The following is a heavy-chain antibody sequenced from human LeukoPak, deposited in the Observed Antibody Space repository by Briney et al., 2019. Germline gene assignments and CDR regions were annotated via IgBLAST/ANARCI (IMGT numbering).Heavy chain of an antibody. Sequence: SETLSLTCTVSGGSISSSSYYWGWFRQPPGKGLEWIGSIYYSGSTYYNPSLKSRVTISVDTSKNQFSLKLSSVTAADTAVYYCARGGGKWLRFPENWFDPWGQGTLVTVSS. D-gene: IGHD5-12*01. CDR1: GGSISSSSYY. CDR2: IYYSGST. V-gene: IGHV4-39*07. CDR3: ARGGGKWLRFPENWFDP. J-gene: IGHJ5*02.